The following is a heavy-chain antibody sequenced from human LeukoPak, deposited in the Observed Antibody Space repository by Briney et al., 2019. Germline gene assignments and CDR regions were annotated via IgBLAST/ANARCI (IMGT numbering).Heavy chain of an antibody. J-gene: IGHJ4*02. Sequence: SETLSLTCAVYGGSFSGYYWSWIRQPPGKGLQWIGEINHSGGTNYNPSLKSRVIISVDTSKNQFSLKLSSVTAADTAVYYCARARRQWLVGANIRGDNPPYYYDYWGQGILVTVSS. CDR3: ARARRQWLVGANIRGDNPPYYYDY. CDR1: GGSFSGYY. CDR2: INHSGGT. V-gene: IGHV4-34*01. D-gene: IGHD6-19*01.